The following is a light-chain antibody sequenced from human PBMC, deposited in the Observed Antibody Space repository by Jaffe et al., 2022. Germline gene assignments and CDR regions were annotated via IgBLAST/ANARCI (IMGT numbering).Light chain of an antibody. CDR1: ESVRAN. CDR2: AAS. V-gene: IGKV3-15*01. Sequence: EIVMTQSPPTLSLSPGDRATLSCRASESVRANVAWYQQRHGQSPRLLIYAASNRADGVPARFTGRGSETEFTLTISSLQSEDFAVYFCQQFNDWPPTYTFGRGTKVE. CDR3: QQFNDWPPTYT. J-gene: IGKJ2*01.